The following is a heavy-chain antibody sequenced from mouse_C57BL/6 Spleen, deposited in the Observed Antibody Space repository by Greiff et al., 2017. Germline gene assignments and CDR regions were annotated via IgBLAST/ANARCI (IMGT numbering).Heavy chain of an antibody. CDR1: GFTFSSYG. CDR3: ARRYYGSIFDY. V-gene: IGHV5-6*01. J-gene: IGHJ2*01. CDR2: ISSGGSYT. D-gene: IGHD1-1*01. Sequence: EVQGVESGGDLVQPGGSLKLSCAASGFTFSSYGMSWVRQTPDKRLEWVATISSGGSYTYYPDSVKGRFTISRDNAKNTLYLQMSSLKSEDTAMYYCARRYYGSIFDYWGQGTTLTVAS.